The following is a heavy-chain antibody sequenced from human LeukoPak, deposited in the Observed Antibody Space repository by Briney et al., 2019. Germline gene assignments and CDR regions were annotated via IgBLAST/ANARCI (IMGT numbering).Heavy chain of an antibody. J-gene: IGHJ4*02. Sequence: GGSLRLSCAASGLTFSSYGMHWVRQAPGKGLEWVAVISYDGSNKFYADSVKGRFTISRDNFKNTLYLQMNSLRVEDTAVYYCAKASTSSGYYYVRVDNWGQGTLVTVSA. CDR2: ISYDGSNK. V-gene: IGHV3-30*18. CDR1: GLTFSSYG. D-gene: IGHD3-22*01. CDR3: AKASTSSGYYYVRVDN.